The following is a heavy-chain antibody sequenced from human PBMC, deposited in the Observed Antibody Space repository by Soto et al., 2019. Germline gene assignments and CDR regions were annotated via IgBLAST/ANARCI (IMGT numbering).Heavy chain of an antibody. CDR3: ARIFSTYYDILTGQSDY. D-gene: IGHD3-9*01. Sequence: GGSLRLSCAASGFTFSSYAMHWVRQAPGKGLEYVSAISSNGGSTYYANSVKGRFTISRDNSKNTLYLQMGSLRAEDMAVYYCARIFSTYYDILTGQSDYWGQGTLVTV. J-gene: IGHJ4*02. CDR2: ISSNGGST. V-gene: IGHV3-64*01. CDR1: GFTFSSYA.